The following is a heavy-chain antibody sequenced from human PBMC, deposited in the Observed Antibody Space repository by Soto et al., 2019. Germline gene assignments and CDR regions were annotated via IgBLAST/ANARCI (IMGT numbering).Heavy chain of an antibody. CDR2: ISGSGGST. J-gene: IGHJ5*02. V-gene: IGHV3-23*01. CDR1: GFTFSSYA. Sequence: GGSLRLSCAASGFTFSSYAMSWVRQAPGKGLEWVSAISGSGGSTYYADSVKGRFTISRDNSKNTLYLQMNSLRAEDTAVYYCAKVASTVVPAALNWFDPWGQGTLVTVSS. D-gene: IGHD2-2*01. CDR3: AKVASTVVPAALNWFDP.